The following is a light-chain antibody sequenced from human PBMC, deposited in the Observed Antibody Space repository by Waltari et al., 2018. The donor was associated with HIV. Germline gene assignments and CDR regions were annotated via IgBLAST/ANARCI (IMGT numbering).Light chain of an antibody. CDR1: TLGDKY. CDR3: LAWASNTVV. J-gene: IGLJ3*02. CDR2: EDF. V-gene: IGLV3-1*01. Sequence: SYELTQPPSMSVSPGQTANFTCSGDTLGDKYTCWYQQKSGQAPVLVIYEDFKRPSGIPERFSGSNSGNTATLTISGTLAMDEADYFCLAWASNTVVFGGGTKLTVL.